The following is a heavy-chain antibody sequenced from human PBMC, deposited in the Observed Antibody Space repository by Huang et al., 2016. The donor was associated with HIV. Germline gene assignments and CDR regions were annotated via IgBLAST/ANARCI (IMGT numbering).Heavy chain of an antibody. Sequence: QVQLVQSGAEVKKPGSSVKVSCKASGGSFRNFAIGWVRQAPGQGLEWMGRIIPTLGTANSARNFQNRLTITADESTNTAYMDLSSLRSEDTAVYYCATVEYYDASGPQRGYFDNWGQGTVVTVSS. V-gene: IGHV1-69*11. CDR3: ATVEYYDASGPQRGYFDN. CDR2: IIPTLGTA. D-gene: IGHD3-22*01. J-gene: IGHJ4*02. CDR1: GGSFRNFA.